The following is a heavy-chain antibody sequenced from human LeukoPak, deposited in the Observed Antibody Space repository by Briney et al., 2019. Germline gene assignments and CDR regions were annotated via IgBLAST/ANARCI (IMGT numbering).Heavy chain of an antibody. CDR2: ISSSSGYI. Sequence: GGSLRLSCAASGFTFSSYSMNWVRQAPGKGLEWVSSISSSSGYIYYEDSVKGRFTISKDNAKNSLYLQMNSLRAEDTAVYYCARDRGLWDYYYDSSGYYSHDAFDIWGQGTMVTVSS. V-gene: IGHV3-21*01. CDR3: ARDRGLWDYYYDSSGYYSHDAFDI. CDR1: GFTFSSYS. D-gene: IGHD3-22*01. J-gene: IGHJ3*02.